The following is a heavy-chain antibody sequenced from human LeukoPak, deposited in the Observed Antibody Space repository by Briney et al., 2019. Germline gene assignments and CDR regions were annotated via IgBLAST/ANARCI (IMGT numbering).Heavy chain of an antibody. CDR2: IYPTDSDT. D-gene: IGHD2-8*02. Sequence: GESLKISCKGSGYSFTSYWIAWVRQMPGKGLESMGIIYPTDSDTRYSPSFQGQVTISADKSISTAYLHWSSLKASDTAMYYCARQAACTGGICYSRVSDAFEICGQGTTVTVSS. V-gene: IGHV5-51*01. CDR1: GYSFTSYW. J-gene: IGHJ3*02. CDR3: ARQAACTGGICYSRVSDAFEI.